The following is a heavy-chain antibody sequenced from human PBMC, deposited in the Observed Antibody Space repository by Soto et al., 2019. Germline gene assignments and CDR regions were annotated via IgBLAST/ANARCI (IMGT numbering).Heavy chain of an antibody. D-gene: IGHD3-3*01. V-gene: IGHV3-23*01. CDR2: ISGSGGST. CDR3: AKDRSDYDFWSGYYGRGFDY. Sequence: GGSLRLSCAASGFTFSSYAMSWVRQAPGKGLEWVSAISGSGGSTYYADSVKGRFTISRDNSKNTLYLQMNSLRAEDTAVYYCAKDRSDYDFWSGYYGRGFDYWGQGTLVTVSS. J-gene: IGHJ4*02. CDR1: GFTFSSYA.